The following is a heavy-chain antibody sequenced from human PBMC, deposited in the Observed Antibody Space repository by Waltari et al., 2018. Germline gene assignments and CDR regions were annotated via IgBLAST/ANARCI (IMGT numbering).Heavy chain of an antibody. V-gene: IGHV1-18*01. CDR2: ISAYNGNT. D-gene: IGHD2-15*01. J-gene: IGHJ6*02. CDR1: GYTFPSYG. CDR3: ARGHCSGGSCYDYYYYGMDV. Sequence: QVQLVQSGAEVKKPGASVKVSCKASGYTFPSYGISWVRQAPGQGLEWMGWISAYNGNTNYAQKLQGRVTMTTDTSTSTAYMELRSLRSDDTAVYYCARGHCSGGSCYDYYYYGMDVWGQGTTVTVSS.